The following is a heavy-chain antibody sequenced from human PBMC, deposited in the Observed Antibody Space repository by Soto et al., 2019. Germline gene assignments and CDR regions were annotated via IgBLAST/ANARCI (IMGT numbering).Heavy chain of an antibody. V-gene: IGHV3-7*01. CDR3: ARADYIWGSYRPLFLEVSNYYYYYYMDV. CDR2: IKQDGSEK. J-gene: IGHJ6*03. Sequence: PGGSLRLSCAASGFTFSSYWMSWVRQAPGKGLEWVANIKQDGSEKYYVDSVKGRFTISRDNAKNSLYLQMNSLRAEDTAVYYCARADYIWGSYRPLFLEVSNYYYYYYMDVWGKGTTVTVSS. CDR1: GFTFSSYW. D-gene: IGHD3-16*02.